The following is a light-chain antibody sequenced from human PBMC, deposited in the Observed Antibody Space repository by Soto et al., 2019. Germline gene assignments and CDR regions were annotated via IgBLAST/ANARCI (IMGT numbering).Light chain of an antibody. CDR3: SSYGSSNTVV. Sequence: QSVLTQPASVSGSPGQSITISCTGTSSDVGGYNYVSWYQQHPGKAPKLMIYDVSNRPSGVSNRFSGSKSGNTASLTISGLQAEDEADYYCSSYGSSNTVVFGGGTKLTVL. J-gene: IGLJ2*01. V-gene: IGLV2-14*01. CDR1: SSDVGGYNY. CDR2: DVS.